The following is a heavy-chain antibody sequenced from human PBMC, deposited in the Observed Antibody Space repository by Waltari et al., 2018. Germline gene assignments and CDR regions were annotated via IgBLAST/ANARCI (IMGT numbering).Heavy chain of an antibody. CDR2: ISPIFGTA. CDR3: ARESGRPNWDFDL. V-gene: IGHV1-69*01. CDR1: GGTFSSYA. J-gene: IGHJ2*01. Sequence: QVQLVQSGAEVKKPGSSVKVSCTASGGTFSSYAISWVRQAPGHGLECMGGISPIFGTANYEQRVKGRAKDTADEATSTAYMELSSLRAEDTAVYDCARESGRPNWDFDLWGRGTLVTVSS. D-gene: IGHD6-25*01.